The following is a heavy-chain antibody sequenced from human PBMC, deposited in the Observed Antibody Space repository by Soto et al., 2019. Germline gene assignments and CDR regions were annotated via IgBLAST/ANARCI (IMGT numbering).Heavy chain of an antibody. V-gene: IGHV3-7*01. J-gene: IGHJ6*03. D-gene: IGHD3-10*01. CDR3: ARGADELLWFGEGDYYYMDV. Sequence: GGSLRLSCAASGFTFSSYWMSWVRQAPGKGLEWVANIKQDGSEKYYVDSVKGRFTISRDNAKNSLYLQMNSLRAEDTAVYYCARGADELLWFGEGDYYYMDVWGKGTTVTVSS. CDR1: GFTFSSYW. CDR2: IKQDGSEK.